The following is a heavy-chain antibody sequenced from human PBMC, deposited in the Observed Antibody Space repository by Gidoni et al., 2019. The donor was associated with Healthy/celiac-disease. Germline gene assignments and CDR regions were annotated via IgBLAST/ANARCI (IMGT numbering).Heavy chain of an antibody. J-gene: IGHJ3*02. Sequence: QVQLQQWGAGLLKPSETLSLTCAVYGGSFSGYYWSWIRQPQGKGLEWIGEINHSGSTNYNPSLKSRVTISVDTAKNQFSLKLSSVTAADTAVYYCARGRIVVVPAARADAFDIWGQGTMVTVSS. V-gene: IGHV4-34*01. CDR2: INHSGST. CDR1: GGSFSGYY. D-gene: IGHD2-2*01. CDR3: ARGRIVVVPAARADAFDI.